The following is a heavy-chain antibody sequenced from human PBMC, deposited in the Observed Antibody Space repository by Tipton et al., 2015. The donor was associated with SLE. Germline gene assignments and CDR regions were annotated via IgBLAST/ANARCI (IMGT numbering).Heavy chain of an antibody. Sequence: LRLSCTVSGGSISSSSYYWGWIRQPPGKGLEWIGSIYYSGSTYYNPSLKSRVTISVDTSKNQFSLKLSSVTAADTAVYYCAREPWQVVPSADYMDVWGKGTTVTVSS. CDR3: AREPWQVVPSADYMDV. CDR2: IYYSGST. CDR1: GGSISSSSYY. D-gene: IGHD2-2*01. V-gene: IGHV4-39*07. J-gene: IGHJ6*03.